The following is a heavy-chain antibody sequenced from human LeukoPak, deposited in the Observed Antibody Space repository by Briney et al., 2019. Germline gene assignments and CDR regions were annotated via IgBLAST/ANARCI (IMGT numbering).Heavy chain of an antibody. CDR3: ARDGSSSRPNFDF. CDR2: IYTSGST. D-gene: IGHD6-13*01. J-gene: IGHJ4*02. Sequence: PSETLSLTCTVSGGSISSYYWSWIRQPAGKGLEWIGRIYTSGSTNYNPSLKSRVTMSVDTSKNQFSLRLNSVTAADTAVYYCARDGSSSRPNFDFWGQGTLVTVSS. V-gene: IGHV4-4*07. CDR1: GGSISSYY.